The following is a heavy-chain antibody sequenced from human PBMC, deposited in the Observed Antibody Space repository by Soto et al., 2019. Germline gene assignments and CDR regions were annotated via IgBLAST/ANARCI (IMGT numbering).Heavy chain of an antibody. D-gene: IGHD2-15*01. J-gene: IGHJ4*02. CDR1: GGSISSGGYS. CDR2: IYLSGST. CDR3: ARGSGNSHFDY. Sequence: QLKLQESGSGLVKPSQTLSLTCAVSGGSISSGGYSWSWIRQPPGKGLEWIGYIYLSGSTYYNPSLKSRVTISVDRSKNQFSLKLRSVTAADTAVYYCARGSGNSHFDYWGQGTLVTVSS. V-gene: IGHV4-30-2*01.